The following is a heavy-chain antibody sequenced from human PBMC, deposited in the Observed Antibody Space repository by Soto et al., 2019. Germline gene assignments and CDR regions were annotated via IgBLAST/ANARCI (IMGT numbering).Heavy chain of an antibody. CDR2: ISWDGGST. J-gene: IGHJ5*02. CDR1: GFTFDDYT. Sequence: PGGSLRLSCGASGFTFDDYTMHWVRQAPGKGLEWVSLISWDGGSTYYADSVKGRFTISRDNSKNSLYLQMNSLRTEDTALYYCAKGQSSSWPNWFDPWGQGTLVTVSS. D-gene: IGHD6-13*01. CDR3: AKGQSSSWPNWFDP. V-gene: IGHV3-43*01.